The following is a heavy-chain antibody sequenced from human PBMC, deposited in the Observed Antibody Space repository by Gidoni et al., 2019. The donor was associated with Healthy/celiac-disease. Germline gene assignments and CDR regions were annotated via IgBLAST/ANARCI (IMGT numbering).Heavy chain of an antibody. CDR3: TTESVGGYDVSWFDP. D-gene: IGHD5-12*01. CDR2: IKSKTDGGTT. J-gene: IGHJ5*02. Sequence: EVQLVESGGGLVKPGGSLRLSCAASGFTFSNAWMSWVRQAPGKGLEWVGRIKSKTDGGTTDYAAPVKGRFTISRDDSKNTLYLQMNSLKTEDTAVYYCTTESVGGYDVSWFDPWGQGTLVTVSS. CDR1: GFTFSNAW. V-gene: IGHV3-15*01.